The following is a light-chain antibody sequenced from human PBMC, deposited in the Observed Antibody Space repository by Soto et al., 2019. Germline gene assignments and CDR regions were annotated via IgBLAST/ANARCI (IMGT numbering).Light chain of an antibody. V-gene: IGKV1-9*01. J-gene: IGKJ5*01. Sequence: IQLTQSPSSLSASLGDRVTLTCRASQGISSHLAWYQQKPGKAPKLLIYAASTLQTGVPSRFRGGGSGTEFTLTLSSLKPEDFETYYCQQVNSFPSTFGQGTRLEIK. CDR1: QGISSH. CDR2: AAS. CDR3: QQVNSFPST.